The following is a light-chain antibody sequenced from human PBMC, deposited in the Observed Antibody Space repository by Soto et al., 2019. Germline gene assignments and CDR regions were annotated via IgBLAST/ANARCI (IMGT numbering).Light chain of an antibody. V-gene: IGKV3-15*01. J-gene: IGKJ2*01. CDR3: QHYNFWPHT. CDR1: QSVRDN. Sequence: EILLTQSPATLAVYPGEGATLSCRASQSVRDNLAWYQQKPGQAPRLLIYRASTRATGVPARFSGSGSGTEFTLTISSLQSEDVSVYFCQHYNFWPHTFGQGTKVDIK. CDR2: RAS.